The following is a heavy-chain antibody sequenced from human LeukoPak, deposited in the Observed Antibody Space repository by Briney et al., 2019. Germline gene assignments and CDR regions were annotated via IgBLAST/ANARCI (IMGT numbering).Heavy chain of an antibody. Sequence: SETLSLTCTVSGGSISSSSYYWGWIRQPPWKGLEWIGSIYYSGSTYYNPSLKSRVTISVDTSKNQFSLKLSSVTAADTAVYYCARVAPDFDWLLFGDPPLPIDYWGQGTLVTVSS. V-gene: IGHV4-39*01. CDR1: GGSISSSSYY. J-gene: IGHJ4*02. D-gene: IGHD3-9*01. CDR3: ARVAPDFDWLLFGDPPLPIDY. CDR2: IYYSGST.